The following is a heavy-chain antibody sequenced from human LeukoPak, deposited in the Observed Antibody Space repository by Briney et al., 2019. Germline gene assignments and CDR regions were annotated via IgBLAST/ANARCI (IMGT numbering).Heavy chain of an antibody. CDR1: GYTFTNYD. D-gene: IGHD2-15*01. Sequence: ASVKASCKASGYTFTNYDINWVRQATGQGLEWMGWMNPKSGNTGYAQKFQGRVTMTRNTSISTAYMELSSLRSDDTAVYYCARDQDIVVVIAAQRQREMGGFGPWGQGTLVTVSS. J-gene: IGHJ5*02. V-gene: IGHV1-8*01. CDR3: ARDQDIVVVIAAQRQREMGGFGP. CDR2: MNPKSGNT.